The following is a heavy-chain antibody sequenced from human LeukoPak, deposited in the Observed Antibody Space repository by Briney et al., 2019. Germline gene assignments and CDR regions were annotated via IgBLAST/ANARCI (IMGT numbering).Heavy chain of an antibody. D-gene: IGHD3-3*01. V-gene: IGHV3-43*02. CDR3: GKDHGFVFGSGLQVDYFDY. CDR1: GFTVDDYA. J-gene: IGHJ4*02. Sequence: GGSLRLSCAASGFTVDDYAMHWVRQAPGKGLEWVSLISRDGGSTYYADSVKGRFTISKDKSKNSLYLQMNSLRTEDAALYYCGKDHGFVFGSGLQVDYFDYWGGGTLLSVSS. CDR2: ISRDGGST.